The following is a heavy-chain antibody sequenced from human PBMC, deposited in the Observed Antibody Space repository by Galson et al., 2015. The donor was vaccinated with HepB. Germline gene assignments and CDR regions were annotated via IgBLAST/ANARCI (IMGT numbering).Heavy chain of an antibody. D-gene: IGHD2-21*02. CDR2: INPSGGST. CDR3: ARDRVVTANGYYYYGMDV. V-gene: IGHV1-46*01. CDR1: GYTFTSYY. J-gene: IGHJ6*02. Sequence: SVKVSCKASGYTFTSYYMHWVRQAPGQGLEWMGIINPSGGSTSYAQKFQGRVTMTRDTSTSTVYMELSSLRSEDTAVYYCARDRVVTANGYYYYGMDVWGQGTTVTVSS.